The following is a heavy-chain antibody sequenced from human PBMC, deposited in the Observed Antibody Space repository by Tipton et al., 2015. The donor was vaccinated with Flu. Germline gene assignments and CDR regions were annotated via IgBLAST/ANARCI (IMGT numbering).Heavy chain of an antibody. CDR1: DDSITYYY. J-gene: IGHJ6*02. V-gene: IGHV4-59*01. D-gene: IGHD3-10*01. Sequence: TLSLTCTVSDDSITYYYWSWIRQPPGKGLEWIGYIYYSGGTNYNPSLLSRLSISVDSSKNQLSLKLTSVTAADTAVYYCARARAPYYYYAMDVWGQGATVTVS. CDR2: IYYSGGT. CDR3: ARARAPYYYYAMDV.